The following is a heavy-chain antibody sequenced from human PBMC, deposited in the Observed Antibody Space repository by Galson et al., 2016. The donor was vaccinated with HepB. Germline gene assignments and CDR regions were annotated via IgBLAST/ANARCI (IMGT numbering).Heavy chain of an antibody. Sequence: SVKVSCKASGYTFTRYAMHWVRQAPGQRLEWMGWINAGSGKTKYSQKFQGRVTMTRDTSARTAYMELSSLRSEDTAVYYCAGSLYSSGWYANWGQGTLVTVSS. CDR1: GYTFTRYA. CDR2: INAGSGKT. V-gene: IGHV1-3*01. D-gene: IGHD6-19*01. J-gene: IGHJ4*02. CDR3: AGSLYSSGWYAN.